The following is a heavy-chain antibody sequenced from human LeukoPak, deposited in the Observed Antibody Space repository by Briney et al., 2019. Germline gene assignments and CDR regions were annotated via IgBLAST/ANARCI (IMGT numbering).Heavy chain of an antibody. J-gene: IGHJ4*02. CDR2: IYYSGST. CDR1: GGSISSSSYY. CDR3: ARVSGYSYGTYYFDY. Sequence: SSETLSLTCTVSGGSISSSSYYWGWIRQPPGKGLEWIGSIYYSGSTYYNPSLKSRVTISVDTSKNQFSLKLSSVTAADTAVYYCARVSGYSYGTYYFDYWGQGTLVTVSS. V-gene: IGHV4-39*07. D-gene: IGHD5-18*01.